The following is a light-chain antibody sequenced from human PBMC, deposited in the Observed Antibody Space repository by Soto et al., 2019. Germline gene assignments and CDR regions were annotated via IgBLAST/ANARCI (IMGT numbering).Light chain of an antibody. J-gene: IGLJ1*01. CDR1: SRGVGFYNL. CDR2: EVT. CDR3: ASYAGTNLLV. V-gene: IGLV2-8*01. Sequence: QSLLARPPSASLSHGHPLTSFCNRPSRGVGFYNLVSCYQQRPGKAPRLLSYEVTKRPSGVLDRFSGSKSGSTASLTVSGLQADDEADYYCASYAGTNLLVFGSGTKVTLL.